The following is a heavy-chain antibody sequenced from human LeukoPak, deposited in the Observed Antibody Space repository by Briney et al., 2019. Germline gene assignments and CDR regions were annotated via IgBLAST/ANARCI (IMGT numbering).Heavy chain of an antibody. CDR3: ARGSKNSYYYYGMDV. V-gene: IGHV4-34*01. CDR1: GGSFSGYY. CDR2: INHSGST. Sequence: SETLSLTCAVYGGSFSGYYWSWICQPPGKGLEWIGEINHSGSTNYNPSLKSRVTISVDTSKNQFSLKLSSVTAADTAVYYCARGSKNSYYYYGMDVWGKGTTVTVSS. J-gene: IGHJ6*04. D-gene: IGHD2/OR15-2a*01.